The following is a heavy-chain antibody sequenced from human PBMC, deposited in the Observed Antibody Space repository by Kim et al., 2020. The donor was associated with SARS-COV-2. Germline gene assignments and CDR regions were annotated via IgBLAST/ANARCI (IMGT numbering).Heavy chain of an antibody. Sequence: SVKVSCKASGGTFSSYAISWVRQAPGQGLEWMGGIIPIFGTANYAQKFQGRVTITADESTSTAYMELSSLRSEDTAVYYCARDGVFGSGGYWDAFDIWGQGTMVTVSS. D-gene: IGHD3-10*01. J-gene: IGHJ3*02. V-gene: IGHV1-69*13. CDR2: IIPIFGTA. CDR1: GGTFSSYA. CDR3: ARDGVFGSGGYWDAFDI.